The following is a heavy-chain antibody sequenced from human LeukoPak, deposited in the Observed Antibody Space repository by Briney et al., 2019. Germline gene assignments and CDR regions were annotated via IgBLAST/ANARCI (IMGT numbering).Heavy chain of an antibody. CDR1: GFTFSNYA. Sequence: GGTLRLSCAASGFTFSNYAMHWVRQAPGKGLEWVAVIWFDGTNIKYGDSVKGRFTISRDNSKNTLYLQMNSLRAEDTAVYYCSRMYSGSLDYWGQGTLVTVSS. CDR2: IWFDGTNI. J-gene: IGHJ4*02. V-gene: IGHV3-33*01. D-gene: IGHD1-26*01. CDR3: SRMYSGSLDY.